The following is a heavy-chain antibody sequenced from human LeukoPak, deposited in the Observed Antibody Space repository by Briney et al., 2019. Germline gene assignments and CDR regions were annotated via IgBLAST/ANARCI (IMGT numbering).Heavy chain of an antibody. V-gene: IGHV3-11*01. CDR3: ARAPAYCGGDCYSGGYFDY. J-gene: IGHJ4*02. D-gene: IGHD2-21*02. Sequence: GGSLRLSCSASGFTFSDYYRRSIPQARGKGLGWVSYISSSDSTIYYADSVKGRFTISRDNAKNSLYLQMNSLRAEDTAVYYCARAPAYCGGDCYSGGYFDYWGQGTLVTVSS. CDR1: GFTFSDYY. CDR2: ISSSDSTI.